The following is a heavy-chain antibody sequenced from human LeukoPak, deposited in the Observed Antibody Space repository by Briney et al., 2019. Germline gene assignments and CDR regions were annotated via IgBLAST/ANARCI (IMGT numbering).Heavy chain of an antibody. CDR2: IFYSGST. D-gene: IGHD4-17*01. CDR3: ARQMNTVTADY. Sequence: SETLSLTCTVSGGSISSSSYFWGWIRQPPGKGLEWIGSIFYSGSTYYNPSLNSRVTISIDTSKNQFSLRLSSVTAADTAVYYCARQMNTVTADYWGQGSPV. J-gene: IGHJ4*02. CDR1: GGSISSSSYF. V-gene: IGHV4-39*01.